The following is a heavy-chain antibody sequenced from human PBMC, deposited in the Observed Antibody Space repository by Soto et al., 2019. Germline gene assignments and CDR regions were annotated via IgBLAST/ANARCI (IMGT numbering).Heavy chain of an antibody. V-gene: IGHV4-39*01. CDR1: GGSISRSTYY. D-gene: IGHD2-2*02. Sequence: ETLSLTCTVSGGSISRSTYYWGWIRQPPGKGLEWIGSIYYSGSTYYRPSLKSRVTISVDTSKNQFSLKLSSVTAADTAVYYCARQVPAAIRLGWFDPWGQGTLVTVSS. CDR3: ARQVPAAIRLGWFDP. J-gene: IGHJ5*02. CDR2: IYYSGST.